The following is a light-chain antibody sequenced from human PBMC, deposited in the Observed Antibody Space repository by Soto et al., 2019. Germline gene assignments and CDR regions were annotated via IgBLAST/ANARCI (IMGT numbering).Light chain of an antibody. CDR3: SSFAGSNNLV. CDR2: EVS. CDR1: SSDVGGYNY. Sequence: QSALTQPPSASGSPGQSVTISCTGTSSDVGGYNYVSWYQHHPGKAPKLMISEVSKRPSGVPDRFSGSKSGNTASLTVSGLQAEDEDDYYCSSFAGSNNLVFGGGTKLTVL. J-gene: IGLJ2*01. V-gene: IGLV2-8*01.